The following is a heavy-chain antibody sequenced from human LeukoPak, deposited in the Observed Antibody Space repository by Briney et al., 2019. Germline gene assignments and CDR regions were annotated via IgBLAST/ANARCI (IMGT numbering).Heavy chain of an antibody. CDR3: ARGNSVRDEAWWFNP. CDR2: ISPSGGST. J-gene: IGHJ5*02. Sequence: ASVKVSCKAFGYTFTSNYMHWVRQAPGQGPEWMGVISPSGGSTTYAQKFQGRVTLTRDMSTSTDYLELSSLRSEDTAVYYCARGNSVRDEAWWFNPWGQETLVTVSS. CDR1: GYTFTSNY. V-gene: IGHV1-46*01. D-gene: IGHD5-24*01.